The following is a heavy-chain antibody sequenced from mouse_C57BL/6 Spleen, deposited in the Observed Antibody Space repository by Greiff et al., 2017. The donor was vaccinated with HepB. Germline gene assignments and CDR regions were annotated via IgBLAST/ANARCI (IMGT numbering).Heavy chain of an antibody. J-gene: IGHJ2*01. Sequence: DVHLVESGGGLVQPGGSLKLSCAASGFTFSDYYMYWVRQTPEKRLEWVAYISNGGGSTYYPDNVKGRFTISRDNAKNTLYLQMSRLKSEDTAMYYCARDLGQGTFDYWGQGTTLTVSS. CDR2: ISNGGGST. CDR3: ARDLGQGTFDY. V-gene: IGHV5-12*01. D-gene: IGHD4-1*01. CDR1: GFTFSDYY.